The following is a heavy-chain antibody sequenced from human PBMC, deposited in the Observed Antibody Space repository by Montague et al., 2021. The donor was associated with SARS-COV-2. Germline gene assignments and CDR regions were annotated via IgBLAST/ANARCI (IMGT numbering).Heavy chain of an antibody. V-gene: IGHV4-34*01. D-gene: IGHD3-22*01. CDR1: GGSFGDDH. CDR2: IKQSGST. Sequence: SETLSLTCGVYGGSFGDDHWSWIRQPPGKGLEWIGDIKQSGSTNYNPSLKSRVTISVDTSRNQFSLKLTSVTAADTAVYFCARGHLSVSMIVVVFTSASYYFDYGGQGAIVTVSS. CDR3: ARGHLSVSMIVVVFTSASYYFDY. J-gene: IGHJ4*02.